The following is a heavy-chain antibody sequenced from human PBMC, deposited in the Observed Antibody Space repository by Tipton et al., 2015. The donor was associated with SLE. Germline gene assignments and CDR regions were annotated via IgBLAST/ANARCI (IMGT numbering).Heavy chain of an antibody. Sequence: QLVQSGPEVKKPGASVRVSCKASGGTFSSYAVSWVRQAPRQGLEWMGGIIPLFPTTTYAQKFQGRVTITTDESMDTAYMELSSLRSEDTALYYCARATGEIWDVFDVRGQGTMITVSS. V-gene: IGHV1-69*01. CDR1: GGTFSSYA. D-gene: IGHD3-16*01. CDR3: ARATGEIWDVFDV. CDR2: IIPLFPTT. J-gene: IGHJ3*01.